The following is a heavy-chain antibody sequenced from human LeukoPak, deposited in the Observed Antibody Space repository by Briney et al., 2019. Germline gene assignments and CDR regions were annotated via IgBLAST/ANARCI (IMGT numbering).Heavy chain of an antibody. J-gene: IGHJ4*02. CDR1: GGTFSSYA. V-gene: IGHV1-69*04. Sequence: ASVKVSCKASGGTFSSYAISWVRQAPGQGLEWMGRIIPILGMANYAQKFQGRVTITADKSTSTAYMELSSLRFEDTAVYYCATHDYDILTGYLFDYWGQGTLVTVSS. CDR3: ATHDYDILTGYLFDY. CDR2: IIPILGMA. D-gene: IGHD3-9*01.